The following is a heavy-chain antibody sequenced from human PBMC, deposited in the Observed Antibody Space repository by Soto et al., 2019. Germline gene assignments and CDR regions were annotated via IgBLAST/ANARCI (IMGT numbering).Heavy chain of an antibody. J-gene: IGHJ5*02. V-gene: IGHV3-48*02. CDR3: ARGIVVVPAAAHNWFDP. Sequence: GGSLRLSCAASGFTFSSYSMNWVRQAPGKGLEWVSYISSSSSTIYYADSVKGRFTISRDNAKNSLYLQMNSLRDEDTAVYYCARGIVVVPAAAHNWFDPWGQGTLVTVSS. D-gene: IGHD2-2*01. CDR2: ISSSSSTI. CDR1: GFTFSSYS.